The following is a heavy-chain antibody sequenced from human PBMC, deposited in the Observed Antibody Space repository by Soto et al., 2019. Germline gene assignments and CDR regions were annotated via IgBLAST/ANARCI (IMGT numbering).Heavy chain of an antibody. CDR1: GGSISSSNW. Sequence: SETLSLTCAVSGGSISSSNWWCWVRQPPGKGLELTGEIYHSGSTNYNPSLKSRVTISVDNSKNQFSLKLSSVTAADTAVYYCARGLQLVAVPYYYYYFCMDVWGQGTTGTVSS. D-gene: IGHD6-6*01. CDR3: ARGLQLVAVPYYYYYFCMDV. CDR2: IYHSGST. V-gene: IGHV4-4*02. J-gene: IGHJ6*02.